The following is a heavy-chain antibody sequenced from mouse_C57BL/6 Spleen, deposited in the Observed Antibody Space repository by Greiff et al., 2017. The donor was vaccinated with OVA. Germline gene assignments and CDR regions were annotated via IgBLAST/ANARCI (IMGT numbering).Heavy chain of an antibody. J-gene: IGHJ2*01. D-gene: IGHD1-1*02. V-gene: IGHV1-50*01. CDR1: GYTFTSYW. CDR3: ARKGGCDY. Sequence: QVQLQQPGAELVKPGASVKLSCKASGYTFTSYWMQWVKQRPGQGLEWIGEIDPSDSYTNYNQKFKGKATLTVDTSSRPAYMQLSSLTSEDSAVYYFARKGGCDYWGQGTTLTVSS. CDR2: IDPSDSYT.